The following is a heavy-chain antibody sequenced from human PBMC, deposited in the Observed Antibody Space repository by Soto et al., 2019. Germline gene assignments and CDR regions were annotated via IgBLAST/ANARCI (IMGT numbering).Heavy chain of an antibody. V-gene: IGHV3-23*01. J-gene: IGHJ4*02. D-gene: IGHD2-2*01. CDR2: ISTSGDST. Sequence: EVQLLESGAGLVQPGGSLRLSCAASGFTFSSYAMSWVRQAPGKGLEWVSGISTSGDSTYYADSVKGRFTISRDNSKDTLYLQMNSLRAGDTAVNYCAINSRYCSSTSCYADWGQGTLVTVSS. CDR1: GFTFSSYA. CDR3: AINSRYCSSTSCYAD.